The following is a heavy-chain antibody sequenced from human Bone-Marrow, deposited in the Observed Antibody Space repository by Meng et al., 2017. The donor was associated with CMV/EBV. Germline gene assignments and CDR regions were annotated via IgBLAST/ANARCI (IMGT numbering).Heavy chain of an antibody. Sequence: SETLSLTCTVSGYSISSGYYWGWIRQPPGKGLEWIGSIFHSGSTYYNPSLKSRVTISVDTSKNQFSLKLRSVTAADTAVYYCARGLNWNDVDYWGQGTLVTAPQ. D-gene: IGHD1-1*01. J-gene: IGHJ4*02. CDR1: GYSISSGYY. V-gene: IGHV4-38-2*02. CDR2: IFHSGST. CDR3: ARGLNWNDVDY.